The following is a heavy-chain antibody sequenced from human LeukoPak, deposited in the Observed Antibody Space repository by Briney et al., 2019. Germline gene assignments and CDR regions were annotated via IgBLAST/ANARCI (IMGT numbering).Heavy chain of an antibody. CDR1: GYTFTSYD. V-gene: IGHV1-69*13. CDR2: IIPIFGTA. CDR3: ATSFDFWSGYLPTREYYFDY. Sequence: ASVKVSCKASGYTFTSYDINWVRQATGQGLEWMGGIIPIFGTANYAQKFQGRVTITADESTSTAYMELSSLRSEDTAVYYCATSFDFWSGYLPTREYYFDYWGQGTLVTVSS. J-gene: IGHJ4*02. D-gene: IGHD3-3*01.